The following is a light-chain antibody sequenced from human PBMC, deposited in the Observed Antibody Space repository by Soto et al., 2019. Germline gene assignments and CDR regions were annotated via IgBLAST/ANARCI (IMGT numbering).Light chain of an antibody. J-gene: IGKJ1*01. CDR1: QSISAW. CDR3: QQYNTFWT. V-gene: IGKV1-5*01. Sequence: DSQMTQSPSSLSASLGDRVAITCRASQSISAWLAWYQQKPGKAPKLLIYDASSLESGVPSRFSGSGSGTEFTLTISSLQPDDSATYYCQQYNTFWTFGRGTKVDIK. CDR2: DAS.